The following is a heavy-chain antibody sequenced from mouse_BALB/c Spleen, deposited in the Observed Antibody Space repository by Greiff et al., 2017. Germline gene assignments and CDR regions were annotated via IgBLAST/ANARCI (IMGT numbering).Heavy chain of an antibody. CDR1: GYTFTSYW. V-gene: IGHV1-7*01. D-gene: IGHD2-14*01. CDR2: INPSTGYT. CDR3: AREGYHAAFAY. Sequence: QVQLQQSGAELAKPGASVKMSCKASGYTFTSYWMHWVKQRPGQGLEWIGYINPSTGYTEYNQKFKDKATFTADTSSNTAYMQLSSLTSEDSAVYYCAREGYHAAFAYWGQGTLVTVSA. J-gene: IGHJ3*01.